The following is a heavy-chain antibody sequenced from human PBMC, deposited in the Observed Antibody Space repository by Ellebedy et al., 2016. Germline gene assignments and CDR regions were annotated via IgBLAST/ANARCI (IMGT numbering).Heavy chain of an antibody. J-gene: IGHJ4*02. CDR1: GGSISSGDYF. Sequence: SETLSLSXTVSGGSISSGDYFWTWIRQPPGKGLEWIGYIHYTGISYYSPSLQSRITMSVDVSKNQFSLMLSSVTAADTAFYYCVRESADTDDYHFDFWGQGTLVTVSS. CDR2: IHYTGIS. V-gene: IGHV4-30-4*01. D-gene: IGHD3-16*01. CDR3: VRESADTDDYHFDF.